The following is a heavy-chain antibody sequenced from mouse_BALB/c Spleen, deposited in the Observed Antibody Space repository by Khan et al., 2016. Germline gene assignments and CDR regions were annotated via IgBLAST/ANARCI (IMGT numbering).Heavy chain of an antibody. CDR2: INTYTGEP. D-gene: IGHD3-2*01. V-gene: IGHV9-3-1*01. Sequence: QIQLVQSGPELKKPGETVKISCKASGYTFTNYGMNWVKQAPGKGLKWMGWINTYTGEPTYADDFKGRFAFSLETSASTAYLQINNLKNEDTATYCCARGRETARTRWYYFDYWGQGTTLTVSS. CDR3: ARGRETARTRWYYFDY. J-gene: IGHJ2*01. CDR1: GYTFTNYG.